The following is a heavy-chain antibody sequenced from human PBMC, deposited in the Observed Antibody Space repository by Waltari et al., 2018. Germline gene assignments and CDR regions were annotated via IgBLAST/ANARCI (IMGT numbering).Heavy chain of an antibody. CDR3: AREGLRGSMYNRFDV. J-gene: IGHJ5*02. V-gene: IGHV4-4*07. D-gene: IGHD2-15*01. CDR1: GGSISSNY. Sequence: QLQLQESGPGLVKPSETLSLTCAVSGGSISSNYWSWIRQPPGKGLEWIGRISGSGGSTDYKPALKSRVTISTDTSKNQFSLKLSSVTAADTAVYYCAREGLRGSMYNRFDVWGPGVLVTVSS. CDR2: ISGSGGST.